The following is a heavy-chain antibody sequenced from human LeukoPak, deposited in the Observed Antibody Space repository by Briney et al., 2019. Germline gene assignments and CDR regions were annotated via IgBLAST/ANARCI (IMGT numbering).Heavy chain of an antibody. CDR3: ATEGGSLEKINY. Sequence: PGGSLRLSCAASGFTFSSYWMHWVRQAPGKGLVWVSRINSDGISTKYADSVKGRFTISRDNAKNTLFLQMNSLRAEDTAVYYCATEGGSLEKINYWGQGTLVTVSS. J-gene: IGHJ4*02. D-gene: IGHD5-24*01. CDR1: GFTFSSYW. CDR2: INSDGIST. V-gene: IGHV3-74*03.